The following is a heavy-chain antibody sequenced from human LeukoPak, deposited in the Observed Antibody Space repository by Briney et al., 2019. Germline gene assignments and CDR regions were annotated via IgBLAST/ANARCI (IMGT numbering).Heavy chain of an antibody. V-gene: IGHV1-3*01. D-gene: IGHD6-13*01. Sequence: ASVKVSCKASGYTFTSYAMHWVRQAPGQRLEWMGWINAGNGNTKYSQKFQGRVTITRDTSASTAYMKLSSLRSEDTAVYYCAIRYSSSWYEGNWFDPWGQGTLVTVSS. CDR1: GYTFTSYA. CDR3: AIRYSSSWYEGNWFDP. J-gene: IGHJ5*02. CDR2: INAGNGNT.